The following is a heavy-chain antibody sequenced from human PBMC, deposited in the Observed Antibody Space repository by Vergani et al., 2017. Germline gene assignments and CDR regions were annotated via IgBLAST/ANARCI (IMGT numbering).Heavy chain of an antibody. CDR2: IYYSGST. CDR3: ARGPFGELFTDYYYYVMDV. Sequence: QVQVQESGPGLVKPSQTLSLTCTVSGGSISSGGYYWSWIRQHPGKGLEWIGYIYYSGSTYYNPSLKSRVTISVDTSKNQFSLKLSSVTAADTAVYYCARGPFGELFTDYYYYVMDVWGQGTTVTVSS. D-gene: IGHD3-10*01. J-gene: IGHJ6*02. CDR1: GGSISSGGYY. V-gene: IGHV4-31*03.